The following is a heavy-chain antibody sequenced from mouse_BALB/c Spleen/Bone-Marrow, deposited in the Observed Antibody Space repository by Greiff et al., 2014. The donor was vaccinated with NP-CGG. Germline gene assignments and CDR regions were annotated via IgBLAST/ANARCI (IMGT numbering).Heavy chain of an antibody. V-gene: IGHV3-1*02. D-gene: IGHD1-1*01. J-gene: IGHJ1*01. CDR2: IHYSGST. CDR3: ASSTTVVADGYFDV. Sequence: VQLQQSGPDLVKPSQSLSLTCTVTGYYITSGYSWHWIRQFPGNKLEWMGYIHYSGSTNYNPSLKSRISITRDTSKNQFFLQLNSVTTEDTATYYCASSTTVVADGYFDVWGAGTTVTVSS. CDR1: GYYITSGYS.